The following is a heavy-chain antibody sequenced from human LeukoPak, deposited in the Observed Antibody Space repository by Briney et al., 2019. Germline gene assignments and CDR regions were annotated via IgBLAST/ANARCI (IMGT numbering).Heavy chain of an antibody. Sequence: ASVKVSCKISGYTLTEVSMHWVRQAPGKGLEWMGGFDPADGEPIYAQKFQGRVTMSEDTSTDTAYMDLSSLRSEDTAVYYCATEVVGYGDVHYFDSWGQGTRVTVSS. CDR2: FDPADGEP. D-gene: IGHD4-17*01. CDR3: ATEVVGYGDVHYFDS. CDR1: GYTLTEVS. J-gene: IGHJ4*02. V-gene: IGHV1-24*01.